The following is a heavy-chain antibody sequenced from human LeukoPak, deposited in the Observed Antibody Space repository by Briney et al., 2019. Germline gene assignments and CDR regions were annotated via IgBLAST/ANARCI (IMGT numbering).Heavy chain of an antibody. J-gene: IGHJ4*02. Sequence: SETLSLTCTVSGGSFSGYYCTWIRQPPGKGLEWIGYIYYSGTTNYNPSLKSRVTISVDTSKNQFSLKLSSVTAADTAVYYCARHGYYYDSSGYESGDYWGQGTLVTVSS. D-gene: IGHD3-22*01. CDR1: GGSFSGYY. CDR2: IYYSGTT. CDR3: ARHGYYYDSSGYESGDY. V-gene: IGHV4-59*01.